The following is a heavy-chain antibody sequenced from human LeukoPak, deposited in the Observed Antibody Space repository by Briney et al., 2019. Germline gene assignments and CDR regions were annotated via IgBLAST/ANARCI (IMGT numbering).Heavy chain of an antibody. CDR1: GLTFSSYG. D-gene: IGHD3-3*01. CDR3: ARGDQERITIFGVVLGWFDP. J-gene: IGHJ5*02. V-gene: IGHV3-33*01. Sequence: GGSLRLSCAASGLTFSSYGMHWVRQAPGKGLEWVAVIWYDGSNKYYADSVKGRFTISRDNSKNTLYLQMNSLRAEDTAVYYCARGDQERITIFGVVLGWFDPWGQGTLVTVSS. CDR2: IWYDGSNK.